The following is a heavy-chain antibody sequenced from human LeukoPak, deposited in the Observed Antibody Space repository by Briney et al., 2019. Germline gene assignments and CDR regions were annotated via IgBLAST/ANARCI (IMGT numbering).Heavy chain of an antibody. V-gene: IGHV3-74*01. D-gene: IGHD5-18*01. J-gene: IGHJ6*02. CDR3: ARDAVDTANAV. Sequence: GGSLRLSCAASGFAFTTYWMHWVRQAPGKGLVWVSHINSDGSITSYADSVKGRFTISRDNAKNTLYLQMNSLRAEDTAVYYCARDAVDTANAVWGQGTTVTVSS. CDR1: GFAFTTYW. CDR2: INSDGSIT.